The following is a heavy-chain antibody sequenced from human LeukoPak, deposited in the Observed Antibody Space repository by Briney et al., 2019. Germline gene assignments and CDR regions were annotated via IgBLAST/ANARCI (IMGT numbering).Heavy chain of an antibody. CDR2: IKQDGSEK. CDR1: GFTFSSYW. D-gene: IGHD6-6*01. V-gene: IGHV3-7*01. Sequence: GRSLRLSCAASGFTFSSYWMSWVRQAPGKGLEWVANIKQDGSEKYYVDSVKGRFTISRDNAKNSLYLQMNSLRAEDTAVYYCAREWGRQLVMDYWGQGTLSPSPQ. J-gene: IGHJ4*02. CDR3: AREWGRQLVMDY.